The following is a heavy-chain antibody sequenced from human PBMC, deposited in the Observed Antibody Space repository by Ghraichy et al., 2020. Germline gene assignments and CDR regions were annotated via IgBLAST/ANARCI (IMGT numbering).Heavy chain of an antibody. Sequence: QTLSLTCTFSGFSLSTSGVGVGWIRQPPGKALEWLALIYWNDDKRYSPSLKSRLTITKDTSKNQVVLTMTNMDPVDTATYYCAHRARGEPPTGSSSLWFDPWGQGTLVTVSS. CDR1: GFSLSTSGVG. J-gene: IGHJ5*02. CDR3: AHRARGEPPTGSSSLWFDP. CDR2: IYWNDDK. V-gene: IGHV2-5*01. D-gene: IGHD6-6*01.